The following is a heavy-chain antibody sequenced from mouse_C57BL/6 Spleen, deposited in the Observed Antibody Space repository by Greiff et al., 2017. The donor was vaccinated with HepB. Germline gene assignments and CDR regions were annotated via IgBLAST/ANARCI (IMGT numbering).Heavy chain of an antibody. CDR2: ISSGGDYI. CDR3: TRADYDLYYAMDY. Sequence: EVKVEESGEGLVKPGGSLKLSCAASGFTFSSYAMSWVRQTPEKRLEWVAYISSGGDYIYYADTVKGRFTISRDNARNTLYLQMSSLKSEDTAMYYCTRADYDLYYAMDYWGQGTSVTVSS. D-gene: IGHD2-4*01. CDR1: GFTFSSYA. J-gene: IGHJ4*01. V-gene: IGHV5-9-1*02.